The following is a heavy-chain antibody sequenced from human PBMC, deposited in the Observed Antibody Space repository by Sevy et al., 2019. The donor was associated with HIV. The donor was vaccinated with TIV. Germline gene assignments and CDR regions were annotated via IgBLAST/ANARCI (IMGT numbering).Heavy chain of an antibody. CDR1: GYTFTDYH. V-gene: IGHV1-2*02. CDR3: ARVAHGVPLWPPFDY. J-gene: IGHJ4*02. CDR2: INPNSGGT. Sequence: ASVKVSCKASGYTFTDYHIHWVRQAPGQGLEWMEWINPNSGGTNFAKMLQGRVTMTRDTSISTAYMELSRLRSDDTAVCFCARVAHGVPLWPPFDYWGQGTLVTVSS. D-gene: IGHD3-10*01.